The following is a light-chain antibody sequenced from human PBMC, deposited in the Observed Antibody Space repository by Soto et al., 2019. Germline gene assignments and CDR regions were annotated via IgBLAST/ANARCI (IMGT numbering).Light chain of an antibody. Sequence: QSALPQPASVSGSPGQSITISCTGTSSDVGGYNYVSWYQQHPGKAPKLTIYDVSNRPSGVSNRFSGSKSGNTASLTISGLQAEDEADYYCSSYTSSSTLVVFGGGTKVTVL. J-gene: IGLJ2*01. CDR1: SSDVGGYNY. CDR2: DVS. V-gene: IGLV2-14*01. CDR3: SSYTSSSTLVV.